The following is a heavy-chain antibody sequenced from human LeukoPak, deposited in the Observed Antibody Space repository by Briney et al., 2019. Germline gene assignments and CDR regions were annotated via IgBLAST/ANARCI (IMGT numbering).Heavy chain of an antibody. CDR2: INAGNGNT. J-gene: IGHJ5*02. D-gene: IGHD3-3*01. Sequence: GASVKVPCKASGYTFTSYAMHWVRQAPGQRLEWMGWINAGNGNTKYSQEFQGRVTITRDTSASTAYMELSSLRSEDMAVYYCARAVWRNFWSGYMNWFDPWGQGTLVTVSS. V-gene: IGHV1-3*03. CDR3: ARAVWRNFWSGYMNWFDP. CDR1: GYTFTSYA.